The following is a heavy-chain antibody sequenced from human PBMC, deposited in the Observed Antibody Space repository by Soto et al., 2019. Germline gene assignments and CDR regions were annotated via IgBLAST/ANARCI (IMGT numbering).Heavy chain of an antibody. CDR2: ISAYNGNT. D-gene: IGHD2-15*01. V-gene: IGHV1-18*01. J-gene: IGHJ5*02. Sequence: QVQLVQSGAEVKKPGASVKVSCKASGYTFTSYGISWVRQAPGQGLEWMGWISAYNGNTNYAQKLQGRVTMTTDTSTSTAYMELRSQRSDDTGVYYCARGAYCSGGSCLRGIWFDPWGQGTLVTVSS. CDR3: ARGAYCSGGSCLRGIWFDP. CDR1: GYTFTSYG.